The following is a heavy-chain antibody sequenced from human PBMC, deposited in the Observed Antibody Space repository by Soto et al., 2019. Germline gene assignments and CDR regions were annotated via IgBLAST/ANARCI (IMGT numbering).Heavy chain of an antibody. V-gene: IGHV4-34*01. CDR1: GGSFSGYY. J-gene: IGHJ4*02. CDR3: AIGIGYSSGWYGY. D-gene: IGHD6-19*01. CDR2: INHSGSN. Sequence: SETLSLTWDVYGGSFSGYYGSWIRQPPGKGMEWNGEINHSGSNNYNPSLKSRVTISVDTSKNQFSLKLSSVTAADSSLYFCAIGIGYSSGWYGYWGQGTLVTVSS.